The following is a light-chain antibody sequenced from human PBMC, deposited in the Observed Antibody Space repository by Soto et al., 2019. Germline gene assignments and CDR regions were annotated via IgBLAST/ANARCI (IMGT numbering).Light chain of an antibody. CDR3: QQRSDWPPWT. V-gene: IGKV3-11*01. CDR2: DAS. Sequence: EIVLTQSQATLSLSPGEGATLSCRASQSISSYLAWYQQKPGQAPRLLIYDASSRATGNPARFSGSGSGTDFTLTIRSLEPEDFAVYYCQQRSDWPPWTFGQGTKVEIK. J-gene: IGKJ1*01. CDR1: QSISSY.